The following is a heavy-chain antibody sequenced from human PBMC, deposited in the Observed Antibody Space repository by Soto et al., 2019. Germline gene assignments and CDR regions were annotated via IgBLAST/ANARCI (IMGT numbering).Heavy chain of an antibody. CDR3: AKGIGPFDF. CDR1: GHTFTGDY. Sequence: ASVKVSCKTSGHTFTGDYLHWVRQPPGQGLERMGWINPNSGATKFAQQSQGRDTMTWDTSISTAYMVLSSLRSDYTAVYYCAKGIGPFDFWGQGSMVTVSS. V-gene: IGHV1-2*02. CDR2: INPNSGAT. J-gene: IGHJ3*01. D-gene: IGHD2-21*01.